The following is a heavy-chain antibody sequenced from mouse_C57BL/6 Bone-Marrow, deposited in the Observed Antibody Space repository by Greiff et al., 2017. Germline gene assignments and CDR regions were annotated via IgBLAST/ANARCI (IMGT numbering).Heavy chain of an antibody. D-gene: IGHD2-3*01. CDR1: GYTFTSYW. CDR3: ARDGYYWYFDV. CDR2: IDPSDSYT. V-gene: IGHV1-50*01. J-gene: IGHJ1*03. Sequence: VQLQQPGAELVKPGASVKLSCKASGYTFTSYWMQWVKQRPGQGLEWIGEIDPSDSYTNYNQKFKGKATLTVDTSSSTAYMQLSSLTSEDSAVYYCARDGYYWYFDVWGTGTTVTGSS.